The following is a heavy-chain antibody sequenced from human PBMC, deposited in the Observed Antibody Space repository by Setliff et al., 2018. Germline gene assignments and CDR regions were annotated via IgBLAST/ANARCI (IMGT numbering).Heavy chain of an antibody. D-gene: IGHD3-10*01. CDR3: AASRAYTGAVEEWFLPKTFDF. CDR2: VSHSGST. Sequence: PSETLSLTCAVYGGSFSNYYWSWIRQPPGKGLEWLGEVSHSGSTKYNPSLKSRVTLSIDTSKNQFSLKLSSVTAADAALYYCAASRAYTGAVEEWFLPKTFDFWGQGSPVTVSS. CDR1: GGSFSNYY. J-gene: IGHJ4*02. V-gene: IGHV4-34*01.